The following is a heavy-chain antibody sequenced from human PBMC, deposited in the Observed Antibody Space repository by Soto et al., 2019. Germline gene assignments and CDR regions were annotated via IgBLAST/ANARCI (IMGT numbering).Heavy chain of an antibody. CDR2: ISSSSSYI. D-gene: IGHD6-13*01. CDR1: GFTFSSYS. CDR3: ARDFPSYSCFLYDTQRYYFDY. V-gene: IGHV3-21*01. J-gene: IGHJ4*02. Sequence: GGSLRLSCAASGFTFSSYSMNWVRQAPGKGLEWVSSISSSSSYIYYADSVKGRFTISRDNAKNSLYLQMNSLRSEDTAVYYCARDFPSYSCFLYDTQRYYFDYSGQGTLVTVSS.